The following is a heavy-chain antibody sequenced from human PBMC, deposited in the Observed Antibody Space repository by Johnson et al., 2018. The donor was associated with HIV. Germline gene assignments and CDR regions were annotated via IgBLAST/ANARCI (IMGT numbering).Heavy chain of an antibody. CDR2: ISYDGSNK. CDR1: GFTFSSYA. CDR3: AREGSGSWLDAFDI. J-gene: IGHJ3*02. D-gene: IGHD1-26*01. Sequence: QLVESGGGVVQPGRSLRLSCAASGFTFSSYAMHWVRQAPGKGLEWVAVISYDGSNKYYADSVKGRFTISRDNSKNTLYLQMNSLRAEDTAVYYCAREGSGSWLDAFDIWGQGTMVTVSS. V-gene: IGHV3-30-3*01.